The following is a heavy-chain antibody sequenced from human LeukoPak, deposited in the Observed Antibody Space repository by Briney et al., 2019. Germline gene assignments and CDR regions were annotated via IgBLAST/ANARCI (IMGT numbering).Heavy chain of an antibody. V-gene: IGHV4-38-2*01. J-gene: IGHJ4*02. D-gene: IGHD5-24*01. CDR3: ARVRDGYNFGYFDY. CDR1: GFSISSGYY. CDR2: IYHSEST. Sequence: PSETLSLTCAVSGFSISSGYYWGWIRQPPGKGLEWIRSIYHSESTYYNPSLKSRVTISVDTSTNQFSLKLRCVTRADTAVYYCARVRDGYNFGYFDYWGQGTLVTVSS.